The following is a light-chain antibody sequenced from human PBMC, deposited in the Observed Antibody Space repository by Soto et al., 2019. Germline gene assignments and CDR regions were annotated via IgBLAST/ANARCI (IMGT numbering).Light chain of an antibody. CDR2: GAS. J-gene: IGKJ4*01. V-gene: IGKV3-15*01. CDR1: QSVSSN. Sequence: EIVMTQSPATLSVSPGGRATLSCRASQSVSSNLAWYQQNPGQAPRLLIYGASTRATGFPARFSGSGSGTEFTLTISSLQSEDFAVYYCQQYKNWPLTFGGGTRVEIK. CDR3: QQYKNWPLT.